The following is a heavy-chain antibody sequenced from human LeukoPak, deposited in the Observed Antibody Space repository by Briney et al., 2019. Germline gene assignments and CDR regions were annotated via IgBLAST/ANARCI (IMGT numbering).Heavy chain of an antibody. V-gene: IGHV3-23*01. Sequence: NPGGSLRLSCAASGFTFNSYAMSWVRQAPGKGLEWVSAISGSGGSTYYADSVKGRFTISRDNSKNTLYLQMNSLRAEDTAVYYCAKGPNTWIQPWLTYWWGQGTLVTVSS. CDR1: GFTFNSYA. CDR3: AKGPNTWIQPWLTYW. D-gene: IGHD5-18*01. CDR2: ISGSGGST. J-gene: IGHJ4*02.